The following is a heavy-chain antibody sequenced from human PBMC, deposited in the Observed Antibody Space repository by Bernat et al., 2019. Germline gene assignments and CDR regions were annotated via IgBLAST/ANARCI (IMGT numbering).Heavy chain of an antibody. CDR1: GGSISSSSYY. CDR2: IYYSGST. Sequence: QLQLQESGPGLVKPSETLSLTCTVSGGSISSSSYYWGWIRQPPGKGLEWIGSIYYSGSTYYNPSLKSRVTISVDTSKNQFSLKLTSVSAADTAVYYCAREYCSGGSCDSDSYYYGVDVWGQGTTVTVSS. J-gene: IGHJ6*02. D-gene: IGHD2-15*01. V-gene: IGHV4-39*01. CDR3: AREYCSGGSCDSDSYYYGVDV.